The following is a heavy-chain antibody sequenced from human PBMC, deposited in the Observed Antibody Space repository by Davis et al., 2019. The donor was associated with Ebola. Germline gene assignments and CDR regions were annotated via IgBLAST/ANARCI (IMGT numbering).Heavy chain of an antibody. D-gene: IGHD3-3*01. J-gene: IGHJ6*02. Sequence: GESLKISCAASGFTVSSNYMSWVRQAPGKGLEWVSSISSSSSYIYYADSVKGRFTISRDNAKNSLYLQMNSLSAEDTAVYYCARGKPVFGVVMMGYYGMDVWGQGTTVTVSS. V-gene: IGHV3-21*04. CDR2: ISSSSSYI. CDR3: ARGKPVFGVVMMGYYGMDV. CDR1: GFTVSSNY.